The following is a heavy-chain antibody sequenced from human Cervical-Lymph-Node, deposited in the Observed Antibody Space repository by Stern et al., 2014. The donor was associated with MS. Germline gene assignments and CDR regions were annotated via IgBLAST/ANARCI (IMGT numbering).Heavy chain of an antibody. CDR3: ARPLPYAN. J-gene: IGHJ4*02. V-gene: IGHV1-46*01. CDR2: INPSSGRP. CDR1: GYTFSNYS. D-gene: IGHD4-17*01. Sequence: QVQLVQSGAEVKKPGASVKISCKAAGYTFSNYSIHWVRQAPGQGLVWMGIINPSSGRPTYAQRFQGRVTMTRDTSTTTVFMELSSLRSEDTAVYYCARPLPYANWGQGTLVTVSS.